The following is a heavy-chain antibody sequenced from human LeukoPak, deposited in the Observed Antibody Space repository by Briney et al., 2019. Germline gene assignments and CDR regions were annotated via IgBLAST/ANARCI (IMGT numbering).Heavy chain of an antibody. CDR1: GGSISSYY. V-gene: IGHV4-59*08. J-gene: IGHJ6*02. Sequence: SETLSLTCTVSGGSISSYYWSWIRQPPGKGLEWIGYIYYSGSTNYNPSLKSRVTISVDTSKNQFSLKLSSVTAADTAVYYCARVVGAGSGYFYYYYGMDVWGQGTTVTVSS. CDR2: IYYSGST. CDR3: ARVVGAGSGYFYYYYGMDV. D-gene: IGHD3-22*01.